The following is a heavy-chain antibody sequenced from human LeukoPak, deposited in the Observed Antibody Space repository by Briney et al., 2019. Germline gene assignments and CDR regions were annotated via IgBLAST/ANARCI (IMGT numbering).Heavy chain of an antibody. J-gene: IGHJ4*02. CDR1: GFTFSSYG. CDR3: ARDRAQRRPERGYFDY. CDR2: IWYDGSNK. V-gene: IGHV3-33*01. Sequence: PGGSLRLFCAASGFTFSSYGMHWVRQAPGKGLEWVAVIWYDGSNKYYADSVKGRFTISRDNSKNTLYLQMNSLRAEDTAVYYCARDRAQRRPERGYFDYWGQGTLVTVSS. D-gene: IGHD1-14*01.